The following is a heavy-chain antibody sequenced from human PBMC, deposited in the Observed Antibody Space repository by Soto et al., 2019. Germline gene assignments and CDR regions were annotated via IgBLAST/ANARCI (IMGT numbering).Heavy chain of an antibody. CDR3: ARSDGRY. CDR1: GVSISSGDYY. CDR2: IYYSGST. J-gene: IGHJ4*02. V-gene: IGHV4-61*08. Sequence: SETLSLTCTVSGVSISSGDYYWSWIRQPPGKGLEWIGYIYYSGSTNYNPSLKSRVTISVDTSKNQFSLKLSSVTAADTAVYYCARSDGRYWGQGTLVTVSS.